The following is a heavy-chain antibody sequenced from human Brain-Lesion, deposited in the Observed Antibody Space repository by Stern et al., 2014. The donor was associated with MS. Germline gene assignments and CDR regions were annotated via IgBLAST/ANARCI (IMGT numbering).Heavy chain of an antibody. CDR2: IHGTGRT. CDR3: VRQVTVRSRFDY. V-gene: IGHV4-39*01. D-gene: IGHD4-11*01. CDR1: GGSISSSYY. J-gene: IGHJ4*02. Sequence: QLQLQESGPGLVKPSETLSRTCTVSGGSISSSYYWGWIRQSSGKGLGWIGGIHGTGRTFTHPSLQRRVTISVETSKKQTTPNLTSVTAADTAVYYCVRQVTVRSRFDYWGQGTLVTVSS.